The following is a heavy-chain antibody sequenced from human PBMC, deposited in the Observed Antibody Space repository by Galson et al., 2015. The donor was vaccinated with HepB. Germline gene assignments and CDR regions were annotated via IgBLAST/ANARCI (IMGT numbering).Heavy chain of an antibody. D-gene: IGHD3-3*01. J-gene: IGHJ4*02. V-gene: IGHV3-21*01. CDR3: ARGVAHSF. Sequence: SLRLSCAASAFTFSSDSMNWVRQAPGKGLEWVSSISSSSYYKYYADSVKGRFTISRDTAKNSVYLQMNSLRDEDTAVYYCARGVAHSFWGQGTLVTVSS. CDR1: AFTFSSDS. CDR2: ISSSSYYK.